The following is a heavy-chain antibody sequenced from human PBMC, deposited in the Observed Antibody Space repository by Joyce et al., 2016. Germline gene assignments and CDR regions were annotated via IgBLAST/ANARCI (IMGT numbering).Heavy chain of an antibody. Sequence: EVQLVESGGGLVQPGGSLRLSCAASGFNFGIYWMSWVRHVPGKGLEWVANINQDRSEKYYVDSMECRFTNSRDNAKNSLYLQMNSLRVGDTAVYYCARAVTKGTVDYWGQGTLVTVSS. D-gene: IGHD4-17*01. CDR2: INQDRSEK. CDR3: ARAVTKGTVDY. J-gene: IGHJ4*02. V-gene: IGHV3-7*01. CDR1: GFNFGIYW.